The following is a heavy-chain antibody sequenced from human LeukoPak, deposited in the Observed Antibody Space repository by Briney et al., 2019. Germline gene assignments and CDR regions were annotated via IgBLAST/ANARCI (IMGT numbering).Heavy chain of an antibody. Sequence: SETLSLTCTVSGGSISSYYWSWIRQPPGKGLEWIGYIYYSGSTNYNPSLKSRVTISVDTSKNQFSLKLSSVTAADTAVYYCARPLFSSSTPGIDAFDIWGQGTMVTVSS. V-gene: IGHV4-59*01. CDR2: IYYSGST. J-gene: IGHJ3*02. CDR1: GGSISSYY. D-gene: IGHD2-15*01. CDR3: ARPLFSSSTPGIDAFDI.